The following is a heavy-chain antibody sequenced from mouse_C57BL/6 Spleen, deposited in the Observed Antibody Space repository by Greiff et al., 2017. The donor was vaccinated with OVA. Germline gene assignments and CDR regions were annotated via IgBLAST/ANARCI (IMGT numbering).Heavy chain of an antibody. CDR1: GYSITSGYY. V-gene: IGHV3-6*01. CDR3: ARDLLMVTTTRNYFDY. D-gene: IGHD2-2*01. CDR2: ISYDGSN. J-gene: IGHJ2*01. Sequence: EVHLVESGPGLVKPSQSLSLTCSVTGYSITSGYYWNWIRQFPGNKLEWMGYISYDGSNNYNPSLKNRISITRDTSKNQFFLKLNSVTTEDTATYYCARDLLMVTTTRNYFDYWGQGTTLTVSS.